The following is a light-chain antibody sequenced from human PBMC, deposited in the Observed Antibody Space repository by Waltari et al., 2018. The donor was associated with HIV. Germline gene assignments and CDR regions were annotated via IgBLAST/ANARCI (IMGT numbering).Light chain of an antibody. Sequence: SALTQPHSVSGSPGQSVSIPCPGATSSLRGTNFVSWYQQHAGRTPRVVILDVDKRPSDVPGRFSASKSGDTASLTISGLQPDDEALYFCSAFVASSSWVFGGGT. CDR2: DVD. CDR1: TSSLRGTNF. CDR3: SAFVASSSWV. V-gene: IGLV2-11*01. J-gene: IGLJ3*02.